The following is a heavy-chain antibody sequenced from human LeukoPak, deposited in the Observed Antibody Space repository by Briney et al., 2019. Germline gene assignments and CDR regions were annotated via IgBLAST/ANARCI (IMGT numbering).Heavy chain of an antibody. CDR1: GYTFSSYS. CDR2: IGVRSNYI. CDR3: VRLRRNSDTSGFYYYYDF. J-gene: IGHJ4*02. D-gene: IGHD3-22*01. V-gene: IGHV3-21*01. Sequence: GGSLRLSCAASGYTFSSYSINWVRQAPGKGLEWVSSIGVRSNYIYYADSVRGRFRISRDDARDSLYLQMNSLRAEDTAVYYCVRLRRNSDTSGFYYYYDFWGQGTLVTVSS.